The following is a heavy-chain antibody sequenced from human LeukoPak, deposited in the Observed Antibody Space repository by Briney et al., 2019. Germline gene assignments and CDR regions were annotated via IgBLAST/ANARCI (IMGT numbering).Heavy chain of an antibody. Sequence: GPPVRASCKPFGSNFTPYVINWVRQATGQEPKWRGWMNPNSGDTGSVQKFQGRVTMTWNTSIGTAYMELSSLTSEDTAIYYCARASLVDYPTLDFWGQGTLVTVSS. CDR1: GSNFTPYV. V-gene: IGHV1-8*01. CDR2: MNPNSGDT. J-gene: IGHJ4*02. CDR3: ARASLVDYPTLDF. D-gene: IGHD4-11*01.